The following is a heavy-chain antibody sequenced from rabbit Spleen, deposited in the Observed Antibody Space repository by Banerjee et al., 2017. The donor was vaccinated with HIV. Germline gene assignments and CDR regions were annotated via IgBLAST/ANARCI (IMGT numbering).Heavy chain of an antibody. D-gene: IGHD4-1*01. Sequence: QEQLEESGGDLVKPGASLTLTCTASGVSFSFNSYICWVRQAPGKGLEWIACINAVTGKAVYASWAKGRFTFSRHNAQNTLYLQLNSLTAADTATYFCARDLDDVIGWNFGWWGPGTLVTVS. V-gene: IGHV1S45*01. CDR2: INAVTGKA. CDR1: GVSFSFNSY. J-gene: IGHJ6*01. CDR3: ARDLDDVIGWNFGW.